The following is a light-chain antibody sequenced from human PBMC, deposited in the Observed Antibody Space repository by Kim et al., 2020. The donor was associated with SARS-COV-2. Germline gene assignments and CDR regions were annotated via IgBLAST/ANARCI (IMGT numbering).Light chain of an antibody. V-gene: IGKV1-27*01. Sequence: ASVGERVTITCRASQDISNYLAWFQLKPGKAPKLLIYAASALQPGVPSRFSGIGAGTDFTLTVTSLQPEDVATYYCQKCDSAPWTFGQGTKVDIK. CDR2: AAS. CDR3: QKCDSAPWT. J-gene: IGKJ1*01. CDR1: QDISNY.